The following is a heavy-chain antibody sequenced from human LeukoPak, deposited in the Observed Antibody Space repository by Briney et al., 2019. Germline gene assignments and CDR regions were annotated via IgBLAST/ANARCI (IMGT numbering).Heavy chain of an antibody. Sequence: SETLSLTCTVSGGSISSSYWSWIRQPPGKGLEWIGYIYYSGSTNYNPSLKSRVTISLDTSKNQFSLKLSSVTAADTAVYYCARELFGYCSSTSCYTYYYYYMDVWGKGTTVTVSS. D-gene: IGHD2-2*02. CDR3: ARELFGYCSSTSCYTYYYYYMDV. CDR2: IYYSGST. J-gene: IGHJ6*03. V-gene: IGHV4-59*12. CDR1: GGSISSSY.